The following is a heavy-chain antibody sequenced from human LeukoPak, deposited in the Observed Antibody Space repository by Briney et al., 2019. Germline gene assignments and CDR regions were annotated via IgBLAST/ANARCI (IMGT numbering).Heavy chain of an antibody. D-gene: IGHD1-20*01. V-gene: IGHV1-8*03. CDR3: ARGLNNSPLEDWFDP. CDR1: GYTFNNYD. CDR2: MNPNSGNT. J-gene: IGHJ5*02. Sequence: ASVKVSCKASGYTFNNYDINWVRQATGQGLEWMGWMNPNSGNTGYAQKFQGRVTITRNTSISTAYMELSSLRSEDTAVYYCARGLNNSPLEDWFDPWGQGTLVTVSS.